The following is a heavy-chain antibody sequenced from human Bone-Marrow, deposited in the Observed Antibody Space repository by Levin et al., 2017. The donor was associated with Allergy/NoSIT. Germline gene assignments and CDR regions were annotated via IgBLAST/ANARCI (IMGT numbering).Heavy chain of an antibody. CDR1: CDSIRRYY. V-gene: IGHV4-59*01. J-gene: IGHJ4*02. Sequence: SQTLSLPCAVSCDSIRRYYWSWIRQPPGKGLEWIAYIHYTADSNYNPSLKSRVTISVDTSKNQVSLKLSSVTAADTAVYYCARHFNSGTYPLDYWGQGTLVTVSS. CDR3: ARHFNSGTYPLDY. D-gene: IGHD3-10*01. CDR2: IHYTADS.